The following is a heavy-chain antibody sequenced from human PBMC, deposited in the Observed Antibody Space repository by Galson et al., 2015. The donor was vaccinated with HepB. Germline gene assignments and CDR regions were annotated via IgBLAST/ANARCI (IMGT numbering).Heavy chain of an antibody. J-gene: IGHJ4*02. Sequence: SLRLSCAASGFTFISYGMHWVRQAPGKGLEWVAFIRYDGANKNYADSVKGRFTISRDYSKNTLYLQMNSLRAEDTAVYYCAKDSGSYWSPFDYWGQGTLVTVSS. CDR3: AKDSGSYWSPFDY. V-gene: IGHV3-30*02. CDR2: IRYDGANK. D-gene: IGHD1-26*01. CDR1: GFTFISYG.